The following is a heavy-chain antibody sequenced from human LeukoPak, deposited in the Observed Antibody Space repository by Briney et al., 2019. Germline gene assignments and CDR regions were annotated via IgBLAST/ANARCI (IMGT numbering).Heavy chain of an antibody. Sequence: SGPTLLKPTQTLTLTFTFSGFSLSTSGVGVGWIRQPPGKALEWLALIYWNDDERYSPSLKSRLTITKDTSKNQVVLTMTNMDPVDTATYYCARSFFGYCDSSSCLNWFDPWGQGTLVTVSS. CDR1: GFSLSTSGVG. CDR2: IYWNDDE. CDR3: ARSFFGYCDSSSCLNWFDP. V-gene: IGHV2-5*01. J-gene: IGHJ5*02. D-gene: IGHD2-2*01.